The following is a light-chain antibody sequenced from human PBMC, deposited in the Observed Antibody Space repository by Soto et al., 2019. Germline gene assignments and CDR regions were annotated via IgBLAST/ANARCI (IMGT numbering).Light chain of an antibody. Sequence: QSALTQPASVSGSPGQSITISCSGTSSDVGGYNFVSWYQQHPGKAPKLVIYEVDNRPSNVSARFSGSKRGNTASLTISGLQSEDDADYYCLAYGRGGALLFGGGTKLTVL. CDR1: SSDVGGYNF. CDR2: EVD. J-gene: IGLJ3*02. CDR3: LAYGRGGALL. V-gene: IGLV2-14*01.